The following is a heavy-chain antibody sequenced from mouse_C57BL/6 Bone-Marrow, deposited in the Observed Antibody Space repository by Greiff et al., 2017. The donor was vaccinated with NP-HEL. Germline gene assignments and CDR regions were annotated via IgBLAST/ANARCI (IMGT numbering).Heavy chain of an antibody. V-gene: IGHV3-6*01. CDR3: ATDLLSFAY. CDR2: ISYDGSN. CDR1: GYSITSGYY. J-gene: IGHJ3*01. Sequence: EVKLQESGPGLVKPSQSLSLTCSVTGYSITSGYYWNWIRQFPGNKLEWMGYISYDGSNNYNPSLKNRISITRDTSKNQFFLKLNSVTTEDTATYYCATDLLSFAYWGQGTLVTVSA. D-gene: IGHD2-1*01.